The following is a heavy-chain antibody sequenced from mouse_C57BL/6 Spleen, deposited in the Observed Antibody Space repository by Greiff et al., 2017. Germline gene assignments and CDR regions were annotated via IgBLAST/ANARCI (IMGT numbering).Heavy chain of an antibody. V-gene: IGHV1-55*01. CDR1: GYTFTSYW. J-gene: IGHJ2*01. Sequence: QVQLQQPGAELVKPGASVKMSCTASGYTFTSYWITWVKQRPGQGLGWIGDIYPGSGSTNSNEKFKSKATLTVDTSSSTAYMPLSSLTSEDSAVDYCARSCLYDDYGFDYWGQGTTLTVSS. D-gene: IGHD2-4*01. CDR2: IYPGSGST. CDR3: ARSCLYDDYGFDY.